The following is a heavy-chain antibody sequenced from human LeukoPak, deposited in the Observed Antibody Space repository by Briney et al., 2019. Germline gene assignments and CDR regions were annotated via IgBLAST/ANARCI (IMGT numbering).Heavy chain of an antibody. Sequence: PSETLSLTCAVSGYSISSGYYWGWIRQPPGKGLEWIGSIYHSGSTCYNPSLKSRVTISVDTSKNQFSLKLSSVTAADTAVYYCARRTVTQTLTGTDWGQGTLVTVSS. V-gene: IGHV4-38-2*01. CDR2: IYHSGST. D-gene: IGHD4-11*01. J-gene: IGHJ4*02. CDR3: ARRTVTQTLTGTD. CDR1: GYSISSGYY.